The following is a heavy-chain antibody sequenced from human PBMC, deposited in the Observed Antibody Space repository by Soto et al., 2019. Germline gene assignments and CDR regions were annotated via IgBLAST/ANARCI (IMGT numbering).Heavy chain of an antibody. J-gene: IGHJ4*02. D-gene: IGHD6-19*01. CDR1: GGSFSTLG. Sequence: VASVKVSCKASGGSFSTLGINWVRQAPGQGLEWMGGIIPLFGKARYAETSQGRVTITADTSTGTAYMEVSSLRSDDTAVFYCATENNSGWYFFDYWGPGTLVTVYS. V-gene: IGHV1-69*06. CDR2: IIPLFGKA. CDR3: ATENNSGWYFFDY.